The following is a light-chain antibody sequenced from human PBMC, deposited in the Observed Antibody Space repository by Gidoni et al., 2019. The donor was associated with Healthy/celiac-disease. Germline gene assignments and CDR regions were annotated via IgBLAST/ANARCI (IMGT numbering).Light chain of an antibody. CDR2: GAS. V-gene: IGKV3-20*01. CDR3: QQYGSSLFT. Sequence: ELVLTQSPGTLSLSPGERATLSCRASQSVSSSYLAWYQQKPGQAPRPLIYGASSRATGIPDRFSGSGSGTDFTLTISRLEPEDFAVYYCQQYGSSLFTFXPXTKVDIK. J-gene: IGKJ3*01. CDR1: QSVSSSY.